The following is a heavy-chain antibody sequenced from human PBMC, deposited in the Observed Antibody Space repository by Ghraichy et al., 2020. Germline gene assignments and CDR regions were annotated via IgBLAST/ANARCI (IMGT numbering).Heavy chain of an antibody. Sequence: TLSLTCTVSGGSISGGGYFWTWIRQHPGKGLEWIGYISYSGNAYYNPSLKSRVSISLDTSKNQFSLMLTSVTAAETAVYYCAGYVPSSSFNVWGQGTMVTVS. CDR2: ISYSGNA. J-gene: IGHJ3*01. CDR1: GGSISGGGYF. D-gene: IGHD3-16*01. V-gene: IGHV4-31*03. CDR3: AGYVPSSSFNV.